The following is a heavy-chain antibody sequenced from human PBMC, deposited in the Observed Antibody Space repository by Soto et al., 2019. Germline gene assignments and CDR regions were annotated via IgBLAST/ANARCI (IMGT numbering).Heavy chain of an antibody. CDR1: GYSINNNHYY. V-gene: IGHV4-39*01. J-gene: IGHJ4*02. D-gene: IGHD3-10*01. Sequence: XETLSLTCNVAGYSINNNHYYWGWIRQSPGTGLEWIASIYFTGSPQSNPSLRSRITISVDTTKNHFSLQLRSVTAADTAICYCTRHSYTHPGIVDYWGQGTRVTVSS. CDR3: TRHSYTHPGIVDY. CDR2: IYFTGSP.